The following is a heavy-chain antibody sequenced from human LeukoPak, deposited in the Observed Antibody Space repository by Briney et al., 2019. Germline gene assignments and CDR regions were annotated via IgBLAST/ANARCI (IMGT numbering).Heavy chain of an antibody. V-gene: IGHV1-2*02. D-gene: IGHD6-19*01. J-gene: IGHJ4*02. Sequence: ASVKVSCKASGYTFTGYYMHWVRQAPGQGLEWMGWINPNSGGTNYAQKFQGRVTMTRDTSISTAYMELSRLRSDDTAVYYCARDRSSGWYELADYWGQGTLVTVSS. CDR1: GYTFTGYY. CDR3: ARDRSSGWYELADY. CDR2: INPNSGGT.